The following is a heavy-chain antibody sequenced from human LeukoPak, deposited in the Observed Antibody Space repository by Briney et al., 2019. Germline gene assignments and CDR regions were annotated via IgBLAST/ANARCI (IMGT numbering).Heavy chain of an antibody. CDR1: GCTFSDYA. D-gene: IGHD3-3*01. CDR2: LSGSGAGR. V-gene: IGHV3-23*01. J-gene: IGHJ4*02. Sequence: GGSLRLSCAASGCTFSDYALGWVRQARGRGLGGGATLSGSGAGRYYSDSVQRRFTISRDNSKRTLFLQMNSLRAEDTAFYYCAKAELGVDTFFDYWGQGTLVTVSS. CDR3: AKAELGVDTFFDY.